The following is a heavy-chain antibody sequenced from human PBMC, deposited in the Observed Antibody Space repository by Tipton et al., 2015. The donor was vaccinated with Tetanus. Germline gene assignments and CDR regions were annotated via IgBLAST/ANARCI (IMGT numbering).Heavy chain of an antibody. V-gene: IGHV4-59*01. D-gene: IGHD6-13*01. Sequence: LRLSCAASGFTFSSYWSWIRQPPGKGLEWIGNIYYSGSTNYNPSLKSRGTISVDTSKNQFSLKLSSVTAADTAVYYCARGPSFSSSWYYYYYGMDVWGQGTPVTVSS. CDR3: ARGPSFSSSWYYYYYGMDV. CDR1: GFTFSSY. CDR2: IYYSGST. J-gene: IGHJ6*02.